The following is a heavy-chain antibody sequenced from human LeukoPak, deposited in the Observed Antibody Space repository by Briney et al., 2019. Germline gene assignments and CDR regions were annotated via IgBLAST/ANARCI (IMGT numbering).Heavy chain of an antibody. V-gene: IGHV1-69*05. J-gene: IGHJ5*02. CDR3: ATELGSFGVVISRKNWFDP. CDR1: GCTFSSYA. CDR2: IIPIFGTA. Sequence: SVKVSCTASGCTFSSYAISWVRQAPGQGLEWMGGIIPIFGTANYAQKFQGRVTITTDESTSTAYMELSSLRSEDTAVYYYATELGSFGVVISRKNWFDPWGQGTLVTVSS. D-gene: IGHD3-3*01.